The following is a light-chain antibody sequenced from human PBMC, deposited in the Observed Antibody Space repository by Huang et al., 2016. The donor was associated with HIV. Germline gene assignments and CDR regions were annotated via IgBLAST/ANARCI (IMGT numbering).Light chain of an antibody. J-gene: IGKJ4*01. CDR2: AAS. CDR3: QQSYTPFLT. CDR1: RSISTY. Sequence: DIQMTQSPSSLSASVGDRVTITCRASRSISTYLNWYQQRPGKVPKILIYAASTLQSGVPSRFSGSGSGTDFTLTISSLQPEDFATYYCQQSYTPFLTFGGGTKV. V-gene: IGKV1-39*01.